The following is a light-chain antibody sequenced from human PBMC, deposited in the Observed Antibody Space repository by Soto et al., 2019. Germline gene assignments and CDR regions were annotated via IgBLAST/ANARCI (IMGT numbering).Light chain of an antibody. V-gene: IGKV1-5*03. Sequence: DIQMTQSPSTLSASVGDRDTITCRASQSISSWLAWYQQKPGKAPKVLIYKASSLESGVPSRFSGSGFGTEFTLTISSLQPDDFATYYCQRYDSYPLSFGGGTKVEIK. J-gene: IGKJ4*01. CDR3: QRYDSYPLS. CDR2: KAS. CDR1: QSISSW.